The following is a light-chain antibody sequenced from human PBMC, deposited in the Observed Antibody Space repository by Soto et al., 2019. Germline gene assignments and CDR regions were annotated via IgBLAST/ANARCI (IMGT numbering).Light chain of an antibody. V-gene: IGKV1-9*01. J-gene: IGKJ5*01. CDR1: QTISFY. Sequence: IQMTQSPSSLSASVGGTVPINCRASQTISFYLNWFQQKPGRAPNLMIYGASTLQSGVPPRFSGSGSGTDFTLTISNLQPEDFATYYCQQLNAYPLTLGQGTRLEIK. CDR2: GAS. CDR3: QQLNAYPLT.